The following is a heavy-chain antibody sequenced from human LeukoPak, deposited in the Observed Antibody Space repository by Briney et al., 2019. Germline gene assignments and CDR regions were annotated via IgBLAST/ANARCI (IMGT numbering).Heavy chain of an antibody. D-gene: IGHD5-18*01. J-gene: IGHJ4*02. CDR1: GESFSGYY. V-gene: IGHV4-34*01. CDR2: INHSGST. CDR3: ARDREGSYGYYFDY. Sequence: SSETLSLTCAVYGESFSGYYWTWIRQPPGRGLEWIGEINHSGSTNYNPSLRSRVTLSVDTSKNQFSLKLSSVTAADTPVYYCARDREGSYGYYFDYWGQGTLVTVSS.